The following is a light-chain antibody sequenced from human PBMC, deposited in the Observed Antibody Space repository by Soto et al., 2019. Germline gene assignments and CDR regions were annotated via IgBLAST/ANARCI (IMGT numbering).Light chain of an antibody. CDR1: QSVSSN. V-gene: IGKV3-15*01. Sequence: EILMTQSPVSLSVSPGERATLSCRASQSVSSNLAWHQQKPGQAPRLLMYDASSRATGISARFSDSGSGTEFTLTISSLQSEDFAVYYCQQYHNWPITFGQGTRLEIK. CDR2: DAS. J-gene: IGKJ5*01. CDR3: QQYHNWPIT.